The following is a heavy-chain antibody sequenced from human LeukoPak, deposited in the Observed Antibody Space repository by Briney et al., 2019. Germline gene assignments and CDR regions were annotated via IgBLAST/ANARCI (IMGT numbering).Heavy chain of an antibody. CDR3: ARDLPYYDFWSGNINTEGY. J-gene: IGHJ4*02. D-gene: IGHD3-3*01. V-gene: IGHV1-3*01. CDR2: INAGNGNT. CDR1: GYTFTSYA. Sequence: GASVKVSCKDSGYTFTSYAMHWVRQAPGQRLEWMGWINAGNGNTKYSQKLQGRVTMTTDTSTSTAYMELRSLRSDDTAVYYCARDLPYYDFWSGNINTEGYWGQGTLVTVSS.